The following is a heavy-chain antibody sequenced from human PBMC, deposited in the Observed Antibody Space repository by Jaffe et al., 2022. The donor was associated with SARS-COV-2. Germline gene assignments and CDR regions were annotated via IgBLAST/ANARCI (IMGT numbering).Heavy chain of an antibody. J-gene: IGHJ4*02. CDR3: AREGEPDDYYGDYSRGDY. CDR1: GGTFSSYA. V-gene: IGHV1-69*04. CDR2: IIPILGIA. Sequence: QVQLVQSGAEVKKPGSSVKVSCKASGGTFSSYAISWVRQAPGQGLEWMGRIIPILGIANYAQKFQGRVTITADKSTSTAYMELSSLRSEDTAVYYCAREGEPDDYYGDYSRGDYWGQGTLVTVSS. D-gene: IGHD4-17*01.